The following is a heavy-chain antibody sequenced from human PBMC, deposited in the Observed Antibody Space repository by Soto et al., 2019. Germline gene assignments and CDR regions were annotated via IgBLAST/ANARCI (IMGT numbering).Heavy chain of an antibody. CDR1: GFTFSSYS. D-gene: IGHD3-22*01. Sequence: EVQLVESGGGLVQPGGSLRLSCAASGFTFSSYSMNWVRQAPGKGLEWVSYISSSSSTIYYPDSVKGRFTISRDNAKNSLYLQMNSLRDEDTAVYYCARVADYYDSSGYYPDAFDIWGQGTMVTVSS. CDR3: ARVADYYDSSGYYPDAFDI. J-gene: IGHJ3*02. CDR2: ISSSSSTI. V-gene: IGHV3-48*02.